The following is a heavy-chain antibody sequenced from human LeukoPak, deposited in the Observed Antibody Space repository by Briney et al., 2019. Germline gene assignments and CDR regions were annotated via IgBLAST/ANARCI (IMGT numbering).Heavy chain of an antibody. CDR2: ISYDGSNK. CDR1: GFTFSGYG. D-gene: IGHD3-10*01. Sequence: PGGSLRLSCAASGFTFSGYGMHWVRQAPGKGLEWVAVISYDGSNKYYADSVKGRFTISRDNSKNTLYLQMNSLRAEDTAVYYCAKGTYYYGSTESTGSWYFDLWGRGTLVTVSS. J-gene: IGHJ2*01. V-gene: IGHV3-30*18. CDR3: AKGTYYYGSTESTGSWYFDL.